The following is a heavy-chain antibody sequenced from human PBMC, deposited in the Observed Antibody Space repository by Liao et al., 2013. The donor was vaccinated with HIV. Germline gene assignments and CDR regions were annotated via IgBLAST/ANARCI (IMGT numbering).Heavy chain of an antibody. V-gene: IGHV4-34*02. Sequence: QVQLQQWGTGLLKPAETLSLTCAVYGGSFSSYYWTWIRQPPGRGLEWIGEINHSGATIYTPSLKSRLFISADTSKNRFSLKLTSVTTADTAVYYCARGRVVPAAIRAKYFDYWAREAWSPSPQ. J-gene: IGHJ4*02. CDR2: INHSGAT. CDR1: GGSFSSYY. CDR3: ARGRVVPAAIRAKYFDY. D-gene: IGHD2-2*02.